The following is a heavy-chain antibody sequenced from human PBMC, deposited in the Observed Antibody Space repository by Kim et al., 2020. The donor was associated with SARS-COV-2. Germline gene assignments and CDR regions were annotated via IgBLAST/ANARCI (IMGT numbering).Heavy chain of an antibody. CDR3: TSSNPAVDY. CDR2: GTT. V-gene: IGHV3-49*02. D-gene: IGHD4-4*01. J-gene: IGHJ4*02. Sequence: GTTEYAASVKGRFTISRDDSKSIAYLQMNSLKTEDTAVYYCTSSNPAVDYWGQGTLVTVSS.